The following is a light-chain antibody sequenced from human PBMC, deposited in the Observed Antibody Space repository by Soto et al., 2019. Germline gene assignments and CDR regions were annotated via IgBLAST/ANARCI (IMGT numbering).Light chain of an antibody. J-gene: IGLJ1*01. Sequence: QSVLTQPASVSGSPGQSITISCTGTRNDIGDYSFVSWYQQHPGKVPKLLTYEVSDRPSGVSSRFSGSKSGNTASLTISGLQAEDEAHYYCSSYTGSNTYVFGGGTKLTVL. V-gene: IGLV2-14*03. CDR3: SSYTGSNTYV. CDR2: EVS. CDR1: RNDIGDYSF.